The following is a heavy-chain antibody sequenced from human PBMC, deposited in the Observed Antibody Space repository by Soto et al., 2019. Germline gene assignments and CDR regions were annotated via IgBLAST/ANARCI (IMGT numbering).Heavy chain of an antibody. V-gene: IGHV4-59*12. J-gene: IGHJ4*02. Sequence: SVTLSLTCTVSGGSINSNYWSWVRQPPGKGLEWTGYIYYSGSTNYNPSLKSRVTISVDTSKNQFSLKLSFVTAADTAVYYCARDRSYYVSSGYSRFDYWGQGTLVTVSS. CDR2: IYYSGST. CDR3: ARDRSYYVSSGYSRFDY. CDR1: GGSINSNY. D-gene: IGHD3-22*01.